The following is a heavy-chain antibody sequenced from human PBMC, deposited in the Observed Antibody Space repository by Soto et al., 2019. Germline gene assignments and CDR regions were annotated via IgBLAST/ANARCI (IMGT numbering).Heavy chain of an antibody. J-gene: IGHJ6*02. D-gene: IGHD2-21*02. Sequence: PSETLSLTCAVSGGSISRGGYSWSWIRQPPGKGLEWIGYIYHSGSTYYNPSLKSRVTISVDTSKNQFSLKLNSVTAADTAVYYCARDLWGYCGTDCYPLDVWGQGTTVTVSS. CDR1: GGSISRGGYS. V-gene: IGHV4-30-2*01. CDR2: IYHSGST. CDR3: ARDLWGYCGTDCYPLDV.